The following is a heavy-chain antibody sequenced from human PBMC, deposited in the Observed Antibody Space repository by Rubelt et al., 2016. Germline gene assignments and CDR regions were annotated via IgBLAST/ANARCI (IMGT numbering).Heavy chain of an antibody. Sequence: LVQPGGSLRLSCAASGFTFSSYAMSWVRQAPGKGLEWVANIKQDGSEKYYVDSVKGRFTISRDNAKNSLYLDMNSLRAEDTALYYCAREGGAGYSLDSWGQGTLVAVSS. CDR2: IKQDGSEK. CDR1: GFTFSSYA. J-gene: IGHJ4*02. D-gene: IGHD3-9*01. CDR3: AREGGAGYSLDS. V-gene: IGHV3-7*03.